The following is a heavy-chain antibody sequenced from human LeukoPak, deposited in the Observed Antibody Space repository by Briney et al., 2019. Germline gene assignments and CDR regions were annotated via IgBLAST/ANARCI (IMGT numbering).Heavy chain of an antibody. J-gene: IGHJ4*02. CDR2: INHSGST. D-gene: IGHD2-2*01. CDR3: ATGGRYLYVY. CDR1: GGSFSGYY. V-gene: IGHV4-34*01. Sequence: SETLSLTCAVYGGSFSGYYWSWIRQPPGKGLEWIGEINHSGSTNYNPSLKSRVTVSVDTSKNQFSLKLSSVTAADTAVYYCATGGRYLYVYWGQGTLVTVSS.